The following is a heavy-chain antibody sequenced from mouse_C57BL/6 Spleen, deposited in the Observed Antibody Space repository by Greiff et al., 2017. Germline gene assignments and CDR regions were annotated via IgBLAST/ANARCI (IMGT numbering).Heavy chain of an antibody. Sequence: EVKLQESGPGLVKPSQSLSLTCSVTGYSITSGYYWNWIRQFPGNKLEWMGYISYDGSNNYNPSLKNRISITRDTSKNQFFLKLNSVTTEDTATYYCARRGTTVVATRVFYYFDYWGQGTTLTVSS. J-gene: IGHJ2*01. D-gene: IGHD1-1*01. CDR2: ISYDGSN. CDR1: GYSITSGYY. CDR3: ARRGTTVVATRVFYYFDY. V-gene: IGHV3-6*01.